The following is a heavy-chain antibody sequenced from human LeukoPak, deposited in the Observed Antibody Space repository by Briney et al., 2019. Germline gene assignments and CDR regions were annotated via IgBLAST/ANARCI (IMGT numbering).Heavy chain of an antibody. J-gene: IGHJ4*02. CDR3: ARGTGTRLGYYFDY. CDR2: IIPIFGTA. CDR1: GGTFSSYA. D-gene: IGHD1-1*01. Sequence: ASVKVSCKASGGTFSSYAISWVRQAPGQGLEWMGGIIPIFGTANYAQKFQGRVTITVDESTSTAYMELSSLRSEDTAVYYCARGTGTRLGYYFDYWGQGTPVTVSS. V-gene: IGHV1-69*01.